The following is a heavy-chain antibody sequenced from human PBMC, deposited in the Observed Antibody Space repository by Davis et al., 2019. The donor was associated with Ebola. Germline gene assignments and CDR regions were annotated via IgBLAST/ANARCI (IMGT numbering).Heavy chain of an antibody. V-gene: IGHV3-74*01. J-gene: IGHJ6*02. D-gene: IGHD3-3*01. CDR2: INSDGSST. CDR1: GFTFSSYW. Sequence: GESLKISCAASGFTFSSYWMHWVRQAPGKGLVWVSRINSDGSSTSYADSVKGRFTISRDNAKNTLYLQMNSLRAEDTAVYYCAILSNSRRRFGVVTPGYYGMDVWGQGTTVTVSS. CDR3: AILSNSRRRFGVVTPGYYGMDV.